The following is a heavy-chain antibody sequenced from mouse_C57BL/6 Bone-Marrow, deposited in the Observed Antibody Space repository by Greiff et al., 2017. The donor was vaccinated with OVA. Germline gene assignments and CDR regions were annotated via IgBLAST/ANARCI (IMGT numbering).Heavy chain of an antibody. Sequence: EVQLQESGGGLVQPGGSLKLSCAASGFTFSDYYMYWVRQTPEKRLEWVAYISNGGGSTYYPDTVKGRFTISRDNAKNTLYLQMSRLKSEDTAMYYCARHAGPWFAYWGQGTLVTVSA. CDR2: ISNGGGST. CDR1: GFTFSDYY. V-gene: IGHV5-12*01. CDR3: ARHAGPWFAY. J-gene: IGHJ3*01.